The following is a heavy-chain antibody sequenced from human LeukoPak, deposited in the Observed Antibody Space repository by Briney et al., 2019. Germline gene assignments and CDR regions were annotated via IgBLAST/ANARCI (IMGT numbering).Heavy chain of an antibody. J-gene: IGHJ4*02. CDR1: GFTFQNYA. CDR3: ARLPTFYYDSSHYHYDY. D-gene: IGHD3-22*01. Sequence: PGGSLRLSCAASGFTFQNYAMSWVRQAPGKGLEWASSISGSGPSTDYADSVKGRFTISRGKAKNTLYLQMNSLRAEDTAVYYCARLPTFYYDSSHYHYDYWGQGTLVTVSS. V-gene: IGHV3-23*01. CDR2: ISGSGPST.